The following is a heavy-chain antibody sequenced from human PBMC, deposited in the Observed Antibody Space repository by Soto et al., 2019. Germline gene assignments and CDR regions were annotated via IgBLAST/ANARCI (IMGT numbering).Heavy chain of an antibody. J-gene: IGHJ4*02. CDR2: ISAYNGNT. CDR3: ARAYYDSSGYYFAFDY. D-gene: IGHD3-22*01. Sequence: ASVKVSCKASGYTFTSYGISWVRQAPGQGLEWIGWISAYNGNTNYAQKLQGRVTMTTDTSTSTAYMELRSLRSDDTAVYYCARAYYDSSGYYFAFDYWGQGTLVTVSS. CDR1: GYTFTSYG. V-gene: IGHV1-18*01.